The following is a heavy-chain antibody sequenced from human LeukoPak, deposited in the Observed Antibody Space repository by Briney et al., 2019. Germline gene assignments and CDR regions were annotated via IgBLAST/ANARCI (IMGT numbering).Heavy chain of an antibody. CDR2: IKQDGSEK. Sequence: GGSLRLSCAASGFTFSSYAMHWVRQAPGKGLEWVANIKQDGSEKYYVDSVKGRFTISRDNAKNSLYLQMNSLRAEDTAVFYCARHSASGSYYTYNFDYWGQGTQVTVSS. V-gene: IGHV3-7*01. CDR3: ARHSASGSYYTYNFDY. J-gene: IGHJ4*02. CDR1: GFTFSSYA. D-gene: IGHD3-10*01.